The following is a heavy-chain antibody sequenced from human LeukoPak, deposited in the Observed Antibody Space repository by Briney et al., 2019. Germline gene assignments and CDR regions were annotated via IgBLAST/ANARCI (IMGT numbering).Heavy chain of an antibody. CDR3: AKLLNDYGDYYFDN. D-gene: IGHD4-17*01. V-gene: IGHV3-30*18. CDR1: GFTFSSYG. Sequence: GGSLRLSCAASGFTFSSYGMHWVRQAPGKGLEWVAVISYDGSNKYYADSVKGRFTISRDNSKNTLYLQMNSLRAEDTAVYYCAKLLNDYGDYYFDNWGQGTLVTVSS. J-gene: IGHJ4*02. CDR2: ISYDGSNK.